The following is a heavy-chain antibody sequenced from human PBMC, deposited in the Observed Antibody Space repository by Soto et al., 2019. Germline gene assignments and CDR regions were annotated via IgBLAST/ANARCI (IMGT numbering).Heavy chain of an antibody. CDR2: INHSGST. D-gene: IGHD4-17*01. CDR1: GGSFSGYY. J-gene: IGHJ4*02. V-gene: IGHV4-34*01. Sequence: SETLSLTCAVCGGSFSGYYWSRIRQPPGKGLEWIGEINHSGSTNYNPSLKSRVTISVDTSKNQFSLKLSSVTAADTAVYYCASAYGDYRFDYWGQGTLVTVSS. CDR3: ASAYGDYRFDY.